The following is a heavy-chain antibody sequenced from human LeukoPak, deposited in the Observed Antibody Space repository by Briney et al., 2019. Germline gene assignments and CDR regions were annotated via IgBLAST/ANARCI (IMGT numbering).Heavy chain of an antibody. J-gene: IGHJ4*02. CDR3: ARGGYDILTGYYKIFDY. CDR2: IIPILGTA. V-gene: IGHV1-69*06. Sequence: SVKVSCKASGGTFSSYAISWVRQAPGQGLECMGGIIPILGTANYAQKFQGRVTITADKSTSTAYMELSSLRSEDTAVYYCARGGYDILTGYYKIFDYWGQGTLVTVSS. D-gene: IGHD3-9*01. CDR1: GGTFSSYA.